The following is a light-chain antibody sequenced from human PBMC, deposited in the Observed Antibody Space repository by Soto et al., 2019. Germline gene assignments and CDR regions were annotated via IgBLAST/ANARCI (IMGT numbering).Light chain of an antibody. CDR3: QQYSKSPPYT. CDR1: QSVSSSY. V-gene: IGKV3-20*01. CDR2: GAS. Sequence: EIVLTQSPGTLSLSPGERATLSCRASQSVSSSYLAWYQQKPGQAPRLLIYGASSSATGIPDRFSGSGSGTDFTLTISRLEPEDFAVYYCQQYSKSPPYTFGQGTKLEIK. J-gene: IGKJ2*01.